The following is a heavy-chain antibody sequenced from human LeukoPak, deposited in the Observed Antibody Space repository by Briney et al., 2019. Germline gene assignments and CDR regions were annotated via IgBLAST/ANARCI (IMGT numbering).Heavy chain of an antibody. J-gene: IGHJ3*01. CDR3: ARGGPGDRDHDAFDV. V-gene: IGHV1-69*13. CDR2: IIPLYPTP. Sequence: SVKVSCKASGGTFSTYGISWVRQAPGQGLEWIGGIIPLYPTPNYAQKFQGRVTIAADQSTSTAYMELSSLRSEDTAMYYCARGGPGDRDHDAFDVWGQGTMVTVSS. CDR1: GGTFSTYG. D-gene: IGHD5-12*01.